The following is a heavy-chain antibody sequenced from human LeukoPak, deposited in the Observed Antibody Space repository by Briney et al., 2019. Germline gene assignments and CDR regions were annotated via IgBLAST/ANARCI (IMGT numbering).Heavy chain of an antibody. D-gene: IGHD5-18*01. CDR3: AKDLRDGYSYGDGAFDI. J-gene: IGHJ3*02. V-gene: IGHV3-9*01. CDR1: GFTFDDYA. Sequence: GGSLRLSCAASGFTFDDYAMHWVRQAPGRGLEWVSGISWNSGSIGYADSVKGRFTISRDNAKNSLYLQMNSLRAEDTALYYCAKDLRDGYSYGDGAFDIWGQGTMVTVSS. CDR2: ISWNSGSI.